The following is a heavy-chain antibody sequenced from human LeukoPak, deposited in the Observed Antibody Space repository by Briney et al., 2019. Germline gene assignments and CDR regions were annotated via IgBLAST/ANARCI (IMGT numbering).Heavy chain of an antibody. CDR2: IKHSGYT. Sequence: PSETLSLTCTVSGGSISSYYWSWIRQPPGKGLEWIGDIKHSGYTNYNPSLKSRVTISLDASKNQLSLRLTSVTAADTAVYYCARNFDVWGRGTLVTVSS. J-gene: IGHJ2*01. CDR1: GGSISSYY. V-gene: IGHV4-34*01. CDR3: ARNFDV.